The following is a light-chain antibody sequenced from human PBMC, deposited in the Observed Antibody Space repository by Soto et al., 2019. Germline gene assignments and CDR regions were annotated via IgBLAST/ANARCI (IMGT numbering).Light chain of an antibody. CDR3: QQYKSVRVT. CDR2: GAS. V-gene: IGKV3-15*01. Sequence: ELVMTQSPTTLSVSPGERATLSCRASQSVSINLAWCQQRPRQAPRLLIYGASTRATGIPARFSGSGSGTEFTLTISSLLSEDFAVYYCQQYKSVRVTVGGGTKLDSK. J-gene: IGKJ4*01. CDR1: QSVSIN.